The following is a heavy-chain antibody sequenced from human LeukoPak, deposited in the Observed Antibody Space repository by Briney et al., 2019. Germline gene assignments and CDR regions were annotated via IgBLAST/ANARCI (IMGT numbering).Heavy chain of an antibody. J-gene: IGHJ6*03. CDR2: INHSGST. CDR1: GGSFSGYY. Sequence: SETLSLTCAVYGGSFSGYYWSWIRQPPGKGLEWMGEINHSGSTNYNPSLKSRVTIPVDTSKNQFSLKLSSVTAADTAVYYCARVTTVTPPYYYYYMDVWGKGTTVTVSS. CDR3: ARVTTVTPPYYYYYMDV. V-gene: IGHV4-34*01. D-gene: IGHD4-11*01.